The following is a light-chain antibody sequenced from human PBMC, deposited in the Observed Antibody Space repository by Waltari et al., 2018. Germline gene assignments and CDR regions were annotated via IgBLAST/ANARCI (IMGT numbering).Light chain of an antibody. Sequence: QSALPQPASVSGSPGQSITISCTGTSSPVGHSNYFPWYQQHPDKAPKLMIYGVTKRASGVSNRLSASKSGNTASLTISGLQPEDEATYFCSSYTPRRTLVFGTGTKVTV. J-gene: IGLJ1*01. CDR1: SSPVGHSNY. V-gene: IGLV2-14*01. CDR3: SSYTPRRTLV. CDR2: GVT.